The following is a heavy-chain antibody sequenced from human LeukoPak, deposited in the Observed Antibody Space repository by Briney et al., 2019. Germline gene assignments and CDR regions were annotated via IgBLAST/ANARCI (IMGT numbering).Heavy chain of an antibody. J-gene: IGHJ4*02. D-gene: IGHD3-22*01. CDR2: ISDNGGYT. Sequence: GGSLRLSCAASGFTFSSYAMSWVRQAPGKGLEWVSAISDNGGYTYYADSVKGRFTISRDNSKNTLYLQMNSLRAEDTAVYYCAKNGAITMIVVVIHYYFDYWGQGTLVTVSS. CDR3: AKNGAITMIVVVIHYYFDY. CDR1: GFTFSSYA. V-gene: IGHV3-23*01.